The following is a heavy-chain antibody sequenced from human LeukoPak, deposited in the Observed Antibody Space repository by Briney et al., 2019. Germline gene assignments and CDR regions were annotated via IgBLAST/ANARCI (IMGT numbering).Heavy chain of an antibody. CDR1: GGSISSYY. CDR2: IYYSGST. Sequence: PSETLSLTCTVSGGSISSYYRTWIRQPPGKGLEWIGYIYYSGSTNYNPSLKSRVTISVDTSKNQFSLKLSSVIAADTAVYYCATFVSSSWYGDYFDYWGQGTLVTVSS. D-gene: IGHD6-13*01. J-gene: IGHJ4*02. V-gene: IGHV4-59*12. CDR3: ATFVSSSWYGDYFDY.